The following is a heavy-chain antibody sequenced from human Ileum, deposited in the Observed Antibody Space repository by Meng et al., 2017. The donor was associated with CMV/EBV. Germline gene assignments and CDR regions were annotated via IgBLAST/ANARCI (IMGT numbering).Heavy chain of an antibody. D-gene: IGHD1-26*01. CDR2: IYSGGST. CDR3: ARDIGV. Sequence: GESLKISCAGSGFTFTSYDMHWVRQAPGKGLEWVSLIYSGGSTHYADSVKGRFTISRDTSKNTLYLQMNRLRAEDTAVYHCARDIGVWGQGTRVTGAS. J-gene: IGHJ4*02. V-gene: IGHV3-53*01. CDR1: GFTFTSYD.